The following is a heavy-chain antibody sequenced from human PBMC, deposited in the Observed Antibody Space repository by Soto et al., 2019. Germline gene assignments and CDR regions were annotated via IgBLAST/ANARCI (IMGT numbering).Heavy chain of an antibody. V-gene: IGHV4-34*01. D-gene: IGHD3-3*01. CDR1: GGSFSGYY. Sequence: QVQLQQWGAGLLKPSETLSLTCAVYGGSFSGYYWSWIRQPPGKGLEWIGEINHSGSTNYNPSLKSRVTISVDTSKNQFSLKLSSVTAADTAVYYCARESGTIFGVARRYYGMDVWGQGTTVTVSS. J-gene: IGHJ6*02. CDR3: ARESGTIFGVARRYYGMDV. CDR2: INHSGST.